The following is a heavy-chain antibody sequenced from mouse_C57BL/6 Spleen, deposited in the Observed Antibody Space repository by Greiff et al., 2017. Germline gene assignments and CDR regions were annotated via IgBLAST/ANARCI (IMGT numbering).Heavy chain of an antibody. J-gene: IGHJ4*01. CDR3: ARGGVVYYYAMDY. V-gene: IGHV1-80*01. CDR2: IYPGDGDT. D-gene: IGHD1-1*02. CDR1: GYAFSSYW. Sequence: VQVVESGAELVKPGASVKISCKASGYAFSSYWMNWVKQRPGKGLEWIGQIYPGDGDTNYNGKFKGKATLTADKSSSTAYMQLSSLTSEDSAVYFCARGGVVYYYAMDYWGQGTSVTVSS.